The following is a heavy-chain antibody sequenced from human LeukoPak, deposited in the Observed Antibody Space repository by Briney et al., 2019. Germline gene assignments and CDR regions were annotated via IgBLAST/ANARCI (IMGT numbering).Heavy chain of an antibody. V-gene: IGHV4-39*07. Sequence: PSETLSLTCTVSGGSISSSSYYWGWIRQPPGKGLEWIGSIYYSGSTNYNPSLKSRVTISVDTSKNQFSLKLSSVTAADTAVYYCARKTWIQLWLGPDAFDIWGQGTMVTVSS. J-gene: IGHJ3*02. D-gene: IGHD5-18*01. CDR1: GGSISSSSYY. CDR2: IYYSGST. CDR3: ARKTWIQLWLGPDAFDI.